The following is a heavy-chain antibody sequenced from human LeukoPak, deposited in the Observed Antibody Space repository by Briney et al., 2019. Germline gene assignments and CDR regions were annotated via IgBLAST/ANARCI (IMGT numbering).Heavy chain of an antibody. J-gene: IGHJ4*02. D-gene: IGHD6-13*01. CDR3: ARVLAAADH. CDR1: GYSISSGYY. CDR2: IYHSGST. Sequence: PSETLSLTCTVSGYSISSGYYWGWIRQPPGKGLEWIGSIYHSGSTYYNPSLKSRVTISVDTSKNQFSLKLSSVTAADTAVYYCARVLAAADHWGQGTLVTVSS. V-gene: IGHV4-38-2*02.